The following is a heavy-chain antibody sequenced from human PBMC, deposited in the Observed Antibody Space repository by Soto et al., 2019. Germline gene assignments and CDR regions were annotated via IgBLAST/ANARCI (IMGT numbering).Heavy chain of an antibody. Sequence: QAHLVQSGAEVMKPGASVKVSCQALEHTSTIYYIHWVRQARGQGLEWMGWINADSGDTTYAEDFQGRVTFTRDTSTSTVHMELSRLRLDDTAMYFCATRDYDILTGYLHIWGQGTLITVSS. CDR3: ATRDYDILTGYLHI. CDR2: INADSGDT. J-gene: IGHJ1*01. D-gene: IGHD3-9*01. CDR1: EHTSTIYY. V-gene: IGHV1-2*02.